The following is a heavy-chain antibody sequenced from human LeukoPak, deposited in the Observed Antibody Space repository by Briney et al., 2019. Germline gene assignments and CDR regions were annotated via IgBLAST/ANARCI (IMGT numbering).Heavy chain of an antibody. CDR2: ISGSSGDI. V-gene: IGHV3-21*01. CDR1: GFIFSSYA. D-gene: IGHD4-23*01. Sequence: GGSLRLSCRASGFIFSSYALNWVRRAPGQGLEWVSSISGSSGDIYYTDSVKGRFTISRDNARKSLYLQMNSLRVEDTAVYYCVRDYGGSSGAFDLWGQGTMVTVSS. CDR3: VRDYGGSSGAFDL. J-gene: IGHJ3*01.